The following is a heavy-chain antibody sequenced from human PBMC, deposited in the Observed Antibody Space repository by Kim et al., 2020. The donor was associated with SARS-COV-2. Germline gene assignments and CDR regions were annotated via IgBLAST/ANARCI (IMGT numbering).Heavy chain of an antibody. CDR3: ARVWERGSDAFDI. CDR1: GDSISSYY. CDR2: IYYSGST. J-gene: IGHJ3*02. D-gene: IGHD1-1*01. V-gene: IGHV4-59*01. Sequence: SETLSLTCTVSGDSISSYYWSWIRQPPGKGLEWIGYIYYSGSTNYNPSLKSRVTISVDTSKNQFSLKLSSVTAADTAVYYCARVWERGSDAFDIWGQGTMVTVSS.